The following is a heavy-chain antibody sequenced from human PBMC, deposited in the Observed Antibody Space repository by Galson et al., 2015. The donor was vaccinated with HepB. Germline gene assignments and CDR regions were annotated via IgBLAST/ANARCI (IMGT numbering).Heavy chain of an antibody. D-gene: IGHD2-21*01. V-gene: IGHV3-7*03. CDR1: GFTVSSNY. CDR2: IKQDGSEQ. J-gene: IGHJ4*02. Sequence: SLRLSCAASGFTVSSNYMTWVRQAPGKGLEWVANIKQDGSEQYYVGSVKGRFTISRDNAKNSLYLQMNSLRAEDTAVYYCAGDRLHGGAPTLDYWGQGTLVTVSS. CDR3: AGDRLHGGAPTLDY.